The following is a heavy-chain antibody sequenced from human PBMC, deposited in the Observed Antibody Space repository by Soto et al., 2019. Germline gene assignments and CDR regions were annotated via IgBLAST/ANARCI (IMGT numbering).Heavy chain of an antibody. CDR2: IYYSGST. D-gene: IGHD4-4*01. J-gene: IGHJ4*02. V-gene: IGHV4-61*01. Sequence: SETLSLTCTVSGGSVSSGSYYWSWIRQPPGKGLEWIGYIYYSGSTNYNPSLKSRVTISADTSKNQFSLKLSSVTAADTAVYYCASHSGVTTGRFDYWGQRTLVTVSS. CDR3: ASHSGVTTGRFDY. CDR1: GGSVSSGSYY.